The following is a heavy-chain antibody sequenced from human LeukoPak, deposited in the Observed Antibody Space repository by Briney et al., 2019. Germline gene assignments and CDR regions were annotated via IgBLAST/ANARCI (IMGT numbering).Heavy chain of an antibody. V-gene: IGHV4-38-2*02. CDR2: IYHNGNT. D-gene: IGHD6-13*01. CDR3: ARAYHSSWSLNWFDP. CDR1: GYSISSGYY. J-gene: IGHJ5*02. Sequence: SETLSLTCTVSGYSISSGYYWGWIRQPPRKGLEWIGSIYHNGNTYYNPSLKSRVTISVDTSKNEFSLKLSSVTAADTAVYYCARAYHSSWSLNWFDPWGQGTLVTVSS.